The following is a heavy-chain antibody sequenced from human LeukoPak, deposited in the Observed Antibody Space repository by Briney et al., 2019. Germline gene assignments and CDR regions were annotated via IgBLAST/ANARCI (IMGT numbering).Heavy chain of an antibody. V-gene: IGHV3-74*01. CDR3: ARDITISSFDY. CDR1: GFTFSSYR. J-gene: IGHJ4*02. CDR2: INSDGSIT. Sequence: PGGSLRLSCAPSGFTFSSYRMHWGREAPEKGLGCVSRINSDGSITSSTHSVKGRFTISRDNAKNTLYLQMNSLRAEDTAVYYCARDITISSFDYWGQGTLVTVSS. D-gene: IGHD3-9*01.